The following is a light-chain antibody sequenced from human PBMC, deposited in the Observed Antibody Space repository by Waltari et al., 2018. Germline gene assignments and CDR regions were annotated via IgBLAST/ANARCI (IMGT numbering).Light chain of an antibody. CDR1: QDLDNW. J-gene: IGKJ4*01. V-gene: IGKV1-13*02. Sequence: ALQVTQSPSSLSASVGARVTITCRASQDLDNWLAWYQQKPGKAPNLLIYGASVLESGVPSRFSGSGSGTDFTLTISSLQPEDFATYYCQQLHSYPRAFGGGTKVESK. CDR2: GAS. CDR3: QQLHSYPRA.